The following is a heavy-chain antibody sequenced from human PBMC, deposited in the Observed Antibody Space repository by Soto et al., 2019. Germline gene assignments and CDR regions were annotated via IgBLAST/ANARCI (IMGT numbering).Heavy chain of an antibody. Sequence: AASVKVSCKASGYTFTSYAMHWVRQAPGQRLEWMGWINAGNGNTKYSQKFQGRVTITRDTSASTAYMELSSLRSEDTAVYYCARDFYYYDSSGYFPDAFDIWGQGTMVTVSS. V-gene: IGHV1-3*01. CDR3: ARDFYYYDSSGYFPDAFDI. CDR2: INAGNGNT. J-gene: IGHJ3*02. CDR1: GYTFTSYA. D-gene: IGHD3-22*01.